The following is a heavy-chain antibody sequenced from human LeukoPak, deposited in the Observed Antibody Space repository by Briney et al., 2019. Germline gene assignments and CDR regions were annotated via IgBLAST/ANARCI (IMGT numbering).Heavy chain of an antibody. CDR3: ATGLMCSGGRCYDY. V-gene: IGHV1-2*02. CDR2: INPKSGGT. CDR1: GYTFTGYY. Sequence: ASVKVSCKASGYTFTGYYMHWVRQAPGQGREWMGWINPKSGGTNYAQNFQGRVTMTSDTSISTAFMELSRLRSDDTAVYYCATGLMCSGGRCYDYWGQGTLVTVSS. D-gene: IGHD2-15*01. J-gene: IGHJ4*02.